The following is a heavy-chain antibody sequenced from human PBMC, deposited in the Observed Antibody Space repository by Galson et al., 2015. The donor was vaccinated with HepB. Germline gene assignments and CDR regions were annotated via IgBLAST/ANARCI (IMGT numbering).Heavy chain of an antibody. Sequence: SLRLSCAASGFTFRSYSMNWVRQAPGKGLEWVSSISSSGSYSYYADSVKGRFTISRDNAKNSLYLQMNSLRAEDTAVYYCARDWTTMVRGVIITRDWYFDLWGRGTLVTVSS. V-gene: IGHV3-21*01. CDR1: GFTFRSYS. J-gene: IGHJ2*01. CDR3: ARDWTTMVRGVIITRDWYFDL. CDR2: ISSSGSYS. D-gene: IGHD3-10*01.